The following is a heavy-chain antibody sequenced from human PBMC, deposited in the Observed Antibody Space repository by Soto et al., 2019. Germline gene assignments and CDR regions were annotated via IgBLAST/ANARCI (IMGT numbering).Heavy chain of an antibody. CDR1: GGTFSSYA. D-gene: IGHD6-19*01. Sequence: QVQLVQSGAEVKKPGSSVKVSCKASGGTFSSYAISWVRQALGQGLEWMGGIIPVFGTANYAQKFQGRVTITADESTSTAYMELSSLRSEDTAVYYCARAGYSSGWTTYYFDYWGQGTLVTVSS. CDR3: ARAGYSSGWTTYYFDY. V-gene: IGHV1-69*12. CDR2: IIPVFGTA. J-gene: IGHJ4*02.